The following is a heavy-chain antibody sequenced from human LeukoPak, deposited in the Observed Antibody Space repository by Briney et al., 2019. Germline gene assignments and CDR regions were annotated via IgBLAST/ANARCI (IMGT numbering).Heavy chain of an antibody. V-gene: IGHV3-23*01. Sequence: WGALTLSCEASGSTFSSYPMSWVRRPPPKGLESGSGVRNSGGTTYYTDSVKGRVTISVDNSKNTLYLQMNTLRAEDTAVYYCAKDFSSWGPSGMDVWGQGTTVTVSS. CDR2: VRNSGGTT. CDR1: GSTFSSYP. D-gene: IGHD1-26*01. J-gene: IGHJ6*02. CDR3: AKDFSSWGPSGMDV.